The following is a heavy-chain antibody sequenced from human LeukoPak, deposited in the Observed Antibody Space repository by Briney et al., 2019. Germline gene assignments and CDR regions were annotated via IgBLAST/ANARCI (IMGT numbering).Heavy chain of an antibody. CDR1: GDSVSNNHHY. CDR2: LYYTGTT. V-gene: IGHV4-39*01. D-gene: IGHD2/OR15-2a*01. CDR3: ARNSPVYWNFDL. Sequence: SETLSLTCTVSGDSVSNNHHYWAWIRQPPGKGLEWVGSLYYTGTTYYNPSLGSRVTMSVDSSNNQFSLTLTSVTAADTAIYYCARNSPVYWNFDLWGRGTLVSVSS. J-gene: IGHJ2*01.